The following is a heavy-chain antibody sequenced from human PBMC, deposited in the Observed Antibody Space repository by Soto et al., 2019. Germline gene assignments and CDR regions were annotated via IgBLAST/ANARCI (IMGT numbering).Heavy chain of an antibody. V-gene: IGHV3-48*02. J-gene: IGHJ5*02. D-gene: IGHD3-22*01. CDR1: GFTFSSCS. CDR2: ISTSSTI. Sequence: EVQLVESGGGLVQPGGSLRLSCAASGFTFSSCSMNWVRQAPGKGLEWVSYISTSSTIYYADSVKGRFTISRDNAKNSLYLQMNSLRDEDTAVYYCARSAEYDSSGYYYLNWFDPWGQGTLVTVSS. CDR3: ARSAEYDSSGYYYLNWFDP.